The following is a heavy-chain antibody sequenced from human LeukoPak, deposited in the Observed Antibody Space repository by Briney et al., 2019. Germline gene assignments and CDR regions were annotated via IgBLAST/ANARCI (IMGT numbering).Heavy chain of an antibody. CDR2: INPSGGST. Sequence: KPGASVKVSCKASGYTFTSYYMHWVRQAPGQGLEWMGIINPSGGSTSYAQKFQGRVTMTRDTSTSTVYMELSSLRSEDTAVYYCARDLRGYYDSSGYPSYWGQGTLVTVSS. D-gene: IGHD3-22*01. V-gene: IGHV1-46*01. CDR3: ARDLRGYYDSSGYPSY. CDR1: GYTFTSYY. J-gene: IGHJ4*02.